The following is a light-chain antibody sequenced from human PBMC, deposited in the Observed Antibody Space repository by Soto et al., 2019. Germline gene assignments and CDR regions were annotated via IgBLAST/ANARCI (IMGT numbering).Light chain of an antibody. Sequence: EIVLTQSPGTLSLSPGERATLSCRASQSVSSSYLAWYQHKPGQAPRLLIYGASSRATGIPVRFSGSGSGTDFTSTISRLEPEDFAVYYCQQYGSSPHTFGQGTKLEIK. CDR3: QQYGSSPHT. V-gene: IGKV3-20*01. J-gene: IGKJ2*01. CDR1: QSVSSSY. CDR2: GAS.